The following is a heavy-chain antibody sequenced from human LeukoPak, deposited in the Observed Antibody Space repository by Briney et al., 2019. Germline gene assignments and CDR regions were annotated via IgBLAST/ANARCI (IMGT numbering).Heavy chain of an antibody. Sequence: SETLSLTCTVSGGSISSYYWSWIRQPPGKGLDWFGFIYYSGSTNYNPSLKSRVTISVDTSKNQFSLKLSSVTAADTAVYYCARLGMTYYYDSSGYYARYFDLWGRGTLVTVSS. CDR1: GGSISSYY. V-gene: IGHV4-59*08. D-gene: IGHD3-22*01. J-gene: IGHJ2*01. CDR3: ARLGMTYYYDSSGYYARYFDL. CDR2: IYYSGST.